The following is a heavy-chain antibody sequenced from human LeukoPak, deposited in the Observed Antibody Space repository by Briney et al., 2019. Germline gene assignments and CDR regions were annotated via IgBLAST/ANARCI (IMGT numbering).Heavy chain of an antibody. J-gene: IGHJ4*02. D-gene: IGHD1-20*01. V-gene: IGHV4-34*01. CDR1: GGSFSGYY. CDR2: INHSGST. CDR3: ASVTGTTWDY. Sequence: SETLSLTCAVYGGSFSGYYWSWIRQPPGKGLEWIGEINHSGSTNYNPSLKSRVTISVDTSKNQFSLKLSSVTAADTAVHYCASVTGTTWDYWGQGTLVTVSS.